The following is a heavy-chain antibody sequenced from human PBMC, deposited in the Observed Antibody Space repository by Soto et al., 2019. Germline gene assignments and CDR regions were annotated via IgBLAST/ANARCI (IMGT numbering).Heavy chain of an antibody. CDR2: IYYSGST. CDR1: GGSISSYY. J-gene: IGHJ4*02. Sequence: KSSETLSLTCTVSGGSISSYYWSWIRQPPGKGLEWIGYIYYSGSTNYNPSLKSRVTISVDTSKNQFSLKLSSVTAADTAVYYCAREGAIVGARPTYYFDYWGQGTLVTVSS. V-gene: IGHV4-59*01. CDR3: AREGAIVGARPTYYFDY. D-gene: IGHD1-26*01.